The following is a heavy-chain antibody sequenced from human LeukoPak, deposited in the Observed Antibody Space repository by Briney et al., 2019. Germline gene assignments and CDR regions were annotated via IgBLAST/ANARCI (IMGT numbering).Heavy chain of an antibody. J-gene: IGHJ6*03. Sequence: GGSLRHSSVASGFTFSIYSMNWVRQAPGKGLEWVSYISSSSSTIYYADSVKGRFTISRDNAKNSLYLQMNSLRAEDTAVYYCAGKYCTNGVCYKGYYYMDVWGKGTTVTVSS. CDR3: AGKYCTNGVCYKGYYYMDV. V-gene: IGHV3-48*01. CDR2: ISSSSSTI. CDR1: GFTFSIYS. D-gene: IGHD2-8*01.